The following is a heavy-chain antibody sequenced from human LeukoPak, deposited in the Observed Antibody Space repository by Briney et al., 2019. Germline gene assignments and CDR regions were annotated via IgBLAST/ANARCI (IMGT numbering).Heavy chain of an antibody. J-gene: IGHJ4*02. Sequence: GGSLRLSCATSGFNFYRYTIHWVRQAPGKGLEWVSLAGWAGGTTFYSDSVRGRFTISRDSGRKSVYLQMNSLTTDDTAFYFCAKELDTMFFDYWGQGALVTVSS. CDR2: AGWAGGTT. CDR3: AKELDTMFFDY. V-gene: IGHV3-43*01. CDR1: GFNFYRYT. D-gene: IGHD3-10*02.